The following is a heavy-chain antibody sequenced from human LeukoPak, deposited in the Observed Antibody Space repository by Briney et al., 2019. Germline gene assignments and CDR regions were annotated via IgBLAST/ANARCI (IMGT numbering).Heavy chain of an antibody. D-gene: IGHD2-8*01. Sequence: SETLSFTCTVSGGSISSDNYYWSWIRQPAGKGLEWIGRIDTSGSATYNPSLKSRVTISIDTSKNQFSLKLGSVTAADTAVYYCARDRGRMVYAVWFDPWGQGTLVTVSS. J-gene: IGHJ5*02. V-gene: IGHV4-61*02. CDR3: ARDRGRMVYAVWFDP. CDR1: GGSISSDNYY. CDR2: IDTSGSA.